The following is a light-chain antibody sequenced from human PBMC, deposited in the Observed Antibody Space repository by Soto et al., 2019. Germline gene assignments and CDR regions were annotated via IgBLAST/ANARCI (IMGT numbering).Light chain of an antibody. J-gene: IGKJ4*01. CDR2: DGS. V-gene: IGKV1-33*01. CDR1: QDIGNS. Sequence: DIQMTQSPSSLSASVGDRVTITCQASQDIGNSLNWYQQKPGKAPKFLIYDGSDLETGFPSRFSRSGSGARFIFTISSLQPEDIAVYYCQQYASLPLTFGGGTKVEIK. CDR3: QQYASLPLT.